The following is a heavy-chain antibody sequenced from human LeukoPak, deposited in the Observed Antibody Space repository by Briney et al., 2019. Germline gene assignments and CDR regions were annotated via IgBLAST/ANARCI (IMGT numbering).Heavy chain of an antibody. Sequence: SVKVSCKASGDIFNSYSISWVRQAPGQGLEWMGGIIPIFGSANYAQKFQRRVTITTDQSTSTAYMELSSLSTEDTAVYYCARVGRSRGSLPNSYYYMDVWGKGTTVTVSS. J-gene: IGHJ6*03. V-gene: IGHV1-69*05. CDR3: ARVGRSRGSLPNSYYYMDV. CDR1: GDIFNSYS. CDR2: IIPIFGSA. D-gene: IGHD1-26*01.